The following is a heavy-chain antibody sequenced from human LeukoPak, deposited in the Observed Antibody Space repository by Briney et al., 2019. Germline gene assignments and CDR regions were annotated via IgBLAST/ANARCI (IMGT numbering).Heavy chain of an antibody. D-gene: IGHD3-3*01. CDR3: ARVHYDFWSGYYTGGGFDY. CDR2: IYYSGST. CDR1: GGSISSSSYY. V-gene: IGHV4-39*07. J-gene: IGHJ4*02. Sequence: PSETLSLTCTVSGGSISSSSYYWGWIRQPPGKGLEWIGSIYYSGSTYYNPSLKSRVTISVDTSKNQFSLKLSSVTAADTAVYYCARVHYDFWSGYYTGGGFDYWGQGTLVTVS.